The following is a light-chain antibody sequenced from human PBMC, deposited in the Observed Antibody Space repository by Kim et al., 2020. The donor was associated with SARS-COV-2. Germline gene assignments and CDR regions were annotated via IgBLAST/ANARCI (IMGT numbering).Light chain of an antibody. V-gene: IGKV1-5*03. CDR1: QSISDW. CDR3: QQYEGYPT. Sequence: DIQMSQSPPALSASIGDRVTITCRASQSISDWLAWYQQKPGKALKLLISKASNLESGVSSRFSGFGSGTEFTFTISSLQPDDIATYFCQQYEGYPTFGQGTKVDIK. J-gene: IGKJ1*01. CDR2: KAS.